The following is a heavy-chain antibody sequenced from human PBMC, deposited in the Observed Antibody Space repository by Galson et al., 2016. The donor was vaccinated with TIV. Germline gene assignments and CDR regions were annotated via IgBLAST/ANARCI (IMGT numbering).Heavy chain of an antibody. CDR1: GYTFTSYY. CDR2: INPSGGSS. D-gene: IGHD6-19*01. Sequence: SVKVSCKASGYTFTSYYMHWVRQDPGQGLEWMGIINPSGGSSSYAQKFQGRVTMTRDTSTSTVYMELSSLRSEDTALYYCARVLEVAGTDYWGQGTLVTVSS. J-gene: IGHJ4*02. V-gene: IGHV1-46*01. CDR3: ARVLEVAGTDY.